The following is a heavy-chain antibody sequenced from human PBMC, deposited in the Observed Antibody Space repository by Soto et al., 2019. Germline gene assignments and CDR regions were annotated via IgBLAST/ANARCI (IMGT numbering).Heavy chain of an antibody. J-gene: IGHJ4*02. Sequence: QVQLVQSGAEVKKPGASVKVSCKASGYTFTGYYMHWVRQAPGQGLEWMGWINPNSGGTNYAQKFQGRVTVNRDTSISTAYMELSRLRSDDTAVYYCARDPTPVIVGATPFDYWGQGTLVTVSS. V-gene: IGHV1-2*02. CDR1: GYTFTGYY. CDR2: INPNSGGT. D-gene: IGHD1-26*01. CDR3: ARDPTPVIVGATPFDY.